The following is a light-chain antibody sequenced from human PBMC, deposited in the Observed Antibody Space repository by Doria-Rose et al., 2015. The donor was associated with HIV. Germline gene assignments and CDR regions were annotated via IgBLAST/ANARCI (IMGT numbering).Light chain of an antibody. J-gene: IGKJ4*01. Sequence: DIRLTQSPSSLSASVGNRVTITCRASQDINNFLAWYQQKPGKLPKLLIYTASTLHSGVPSRFSGSGSGTDFTLTISSLQPEDVATYYCQKYNSAHLTCGGGNRGESK. CDR3: QKYNSAHLT. CDR1: QDINNF. V-gene: IGKV1-27*01. CDR2: TAS.